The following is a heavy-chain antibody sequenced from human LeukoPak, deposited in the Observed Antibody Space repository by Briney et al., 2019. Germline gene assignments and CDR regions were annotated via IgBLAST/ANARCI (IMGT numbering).Heavy chain of an antibody. CDR3: AKGRGSIMITFGGVIDGLDY. V-gene: IGHV3-30*18. J-gene: IGHJ4*02. CDR1: GFTFSSYG. D-gene: IGHD3-16*02. Sequence: GGSLRLSCAASGFTFSSYGMHWVRQAPGKGLEWVAVISYDGSNKYYADSVKGRFTISRDNSKNTLYLQMNSLRAEDTAVYYCAKGRGSIMITFGGVIDGLDYWGQGTLVTVSS. CDR2: ISYDGSNK.